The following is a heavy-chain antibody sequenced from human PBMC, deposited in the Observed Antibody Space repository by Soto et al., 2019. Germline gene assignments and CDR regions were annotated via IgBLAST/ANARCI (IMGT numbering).Heavy chain of an antibody. CDR2: IYTSGST. Sequence: QVQLQESGPGLVKPSETLSLACTVSGGSISSYYWSWIRQPAGKGLEWIGRIYTSGSTNYNPSLKSRVTMSVDTSKNQFSLKLSSVTAADTAVYYCARDRGRGPNNWFDPWGQGTLVTVSS. V-gene: IGHV4-4*07. CDR1: GGSISSYY. CDR3: ARDRGRGPNNWFDP. D-gene: IGHD3-10*01. J-gene: IGHJ5*02.